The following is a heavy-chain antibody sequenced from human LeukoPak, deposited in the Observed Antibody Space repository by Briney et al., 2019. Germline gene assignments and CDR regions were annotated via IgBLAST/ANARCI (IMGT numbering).Heavy chain of an antibody. Sequence: ASVKVSCKASGYTFTSYDINWVRQATGQGLEWMGWMNPNSGNTGYAQKFQGRVTITRNTSISTAYMELSSLRSEDTAVYYCARVAISWYMPVAFDIWGQGTMVTVSS. CDR3: ARVAISWYMPVAFDI. V-gene: IGHV1-8*03. CDR2: MNPNSGNT. D-gene: IGHD6-13*01. CDR1: GYTFTSYD. J-gene: IGHJ3*02.